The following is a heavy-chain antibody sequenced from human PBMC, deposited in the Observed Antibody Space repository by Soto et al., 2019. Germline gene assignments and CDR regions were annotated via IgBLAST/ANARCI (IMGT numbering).Heavy chain of an antibody. Sequence: GASVKVSCKASGYPFTSYGISWGRQAPGQGLEWMGWISAYNGNTNYAQKLQGRVTMTTDTSTSTAYMELRSLRSDDTAVYYCARSFTFTAAAGTGGAYYYGMDVWGQGTTVTVSS. V-gene: IGHV1-18*01. CDR2: ISAYNGNT. CDR1: GYPFTSYG. J-gene: IGHJ6*02. CDR3: ARSFTFTAAAGTGGAYYYGMDV. D-gene: IGHD6-13*01.